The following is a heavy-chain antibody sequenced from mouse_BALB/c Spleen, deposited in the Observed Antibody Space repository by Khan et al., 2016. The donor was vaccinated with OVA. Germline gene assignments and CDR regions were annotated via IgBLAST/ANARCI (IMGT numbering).Heavy chain of an antibody. CDR3: AIGKIHYFGSYAMDY. V-gene: IGHV14-3*02. CDR1: GFNIKDTY. J-gene: IGHJ4*01. CDR2: IDPANGNT. Sequence: EVQLQQSGAELVKPGASVKLSCTASGFNIKDTYMHWVKQRPEQGLEWIGGIDPANGNTKFDPKFQGKATITADTSSNTAYLQLSSLTSEDTAVYYCAIGKIHYFGSYAMDYWGQGTSVTVSS. D-gene: IGHD1-2*01.